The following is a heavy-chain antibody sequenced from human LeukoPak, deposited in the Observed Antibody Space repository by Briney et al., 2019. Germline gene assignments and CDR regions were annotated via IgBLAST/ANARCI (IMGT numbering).Heavy chain of an antibody. J-gene: IGHJ6*03. CDR1: GGTFSSYA. V-gene: IGHV1-69*13. CDR3: ARCIAAAGTSWYYYYMDV. D-gene: IGHD6-13*01. CDR2: IIPIFGTA. Sequence: SVKVPCKASGGTFSSYAISWVRQAPGQGLEWMGGIIPIFGTANYAQKFQGRVTITADESTSTAYMELSSLRSEDTAVYYCARCIAAAGTSWYYYYMDVWGKGTTVTISS.